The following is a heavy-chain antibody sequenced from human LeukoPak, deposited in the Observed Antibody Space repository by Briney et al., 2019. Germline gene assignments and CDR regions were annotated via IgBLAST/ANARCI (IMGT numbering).Heavy chain of an antibody. CDR1: GFTFSSYS. CDR2: ISSSSSTI. J-gene: IGHJ6*02. V-gene: IGHV3-48*01. Sequence: GGSLRLSCAASGFTFSSYSMNWVRQAPGKGLEWVSYISSSSSTIYYADSVKGRFTISRDNSKNTLFLQMNSLTAEDTAVYYCAATSPNYFYAMDVWGQGTTVTVSS. CDR3: AATSPNYFYAMDV.